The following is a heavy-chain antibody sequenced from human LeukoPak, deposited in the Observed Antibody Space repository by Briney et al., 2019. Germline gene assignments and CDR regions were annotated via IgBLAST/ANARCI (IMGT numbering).Heavy chain of an antibody. CDR3: ARGGKYCSSTSCYMGWFDP. Sequence: SETLSLTCTVSGGSISSYYWSWIRQPPGKGLEWIGEINHSGSTNYNPSLKSRVTISVDTSKNQFSLKLSSVTAADTAVYYCARGGKYCSSTSCYMGWFDPWGQGTLVTVSS. J-gene: IGHJ5*02. CDR2: INHSGST. V-gene: IGHV4-34*01. CDR1: GGSISSYY. D-gene: IGHD2-2*02.